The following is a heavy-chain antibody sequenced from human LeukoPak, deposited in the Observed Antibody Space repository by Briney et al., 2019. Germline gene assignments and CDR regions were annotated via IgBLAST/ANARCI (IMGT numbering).Heavy chain of an antibody. D-gene: IGHD2-15*01. CDR3: AKALGYCSGDSCYEVAALDP. J-gene: IGHJ5*02. Sequence: ASVKVSCKASGGTFSSYAISWVRQAPGQGLEWMGGIIPIFGTANYAQKFQGRVTITADKSTSTAYMELSSLRSEDTAVYYCAKALGYCSGDSCYEVAALDPWGQGTLVTVSS. V-gene: IGHV1-69*06. CDR1: GGTFSSYA. CDR2: IIPIFGTA.